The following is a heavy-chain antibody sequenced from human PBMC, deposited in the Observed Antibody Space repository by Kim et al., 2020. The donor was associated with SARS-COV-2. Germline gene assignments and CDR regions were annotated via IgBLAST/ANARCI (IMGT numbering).Heavy chain of an antibody. CDR1: GGSFSGYY. D-gene: IGHD1-26*01. CDR3: ARVRRKWELPHGYFDY. CDR2: INHSGST. J-gene: IGHJ4*03. Sequence: SETLSLTCAVYGGSFSGYYWSWIRQPPGKGLEWIGEINHSGSTNYNPSLKSRVTISVDTSKNQFSLKLSSVTAADTAVYYCARVRRKWELPHGYFDYWG. V-gene: IGHV4-34*01.